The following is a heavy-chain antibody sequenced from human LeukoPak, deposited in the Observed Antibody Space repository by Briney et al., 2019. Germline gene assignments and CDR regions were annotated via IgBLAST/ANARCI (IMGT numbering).Heavy chain of an antibody. Sequence: PGGSLRLSCAASGFTFDDYAMHWLRQAPGKGLEGVSGISWNSGSIGYADSVKGRFTISRDNAKNSLYLQMNSLRAEDTALYYCAKDRYYDSSGPRIDYWGQGTLVTVSS. J-gene: IGHJ4*02. CDR3: AKDRYYDSSGPRIDY. CDR1: GFTFDDYA. D-gene: IGHD3-22*01. CDR2: ISWNSGSI. V-gene: IGHV3-9*01.